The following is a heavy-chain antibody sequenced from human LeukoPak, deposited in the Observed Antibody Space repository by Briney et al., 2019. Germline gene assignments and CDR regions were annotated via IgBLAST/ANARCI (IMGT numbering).Heavy chain of an antibody. J-gene: IGHJ4*02. Sequence: ASVKVSCKASGYTFTSYAIQWVRQAPGQRLEWMGWINAGHGNTKYSQNFQGRVTITRDTSASTAYMELSSLRSEDTAVYYCARSLLYYDSSGYYLYYFDYWGQGTLVTVSS. CDR1: GYTFTSYA. CDR3: ARSLLYYDSSGYYLYYFDY. D-gene: IGHD3-22*01. V-gene: IGHV1-3*01. CDR2: INAGHGNT.